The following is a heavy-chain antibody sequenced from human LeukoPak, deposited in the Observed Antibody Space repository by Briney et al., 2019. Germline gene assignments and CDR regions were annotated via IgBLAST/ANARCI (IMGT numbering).Heavy chain of an antibody. J-gene: IGHJ5*02. CDR2: ISSSSSYI. D-gene: IGHD1-7*01. V-gene: IGHV3-21*01. CDR1: GFTFSSYS. CDR3: ARDRVELDGDSRFDP. Sequence: GGSLRLSCAASGFTFSSYSMNWVRQAPGKGLEWVSSISSSSSYIYYADSVKGRFTISRDNAKNSLYLQMNSLRAEDTAVYYCARDRVELDGDSRFDPWGQGTLVTVSS.